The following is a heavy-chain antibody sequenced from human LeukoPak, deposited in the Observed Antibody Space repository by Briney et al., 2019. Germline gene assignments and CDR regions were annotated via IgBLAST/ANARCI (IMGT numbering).Heavy chain of an antibody. CDR3: ARPVTGVSPSGAIDF. CDR2: IWPGGSDT. V-gene: IGHV5-51*01. CDR1: RYTFTNYW. D-gene: IGHD1-26*01. J-gene: IGHJ4*02. Sequence: GESLKISCKGSRYTFTNYWIGWVRQMPGKGLEWMGIIWPGGSDTRYSPSFQGQVTISADKSITTAYLQWSSLKASDTAMYYCARPVTGVSPSGAIDFWGQGTQVTVSS.